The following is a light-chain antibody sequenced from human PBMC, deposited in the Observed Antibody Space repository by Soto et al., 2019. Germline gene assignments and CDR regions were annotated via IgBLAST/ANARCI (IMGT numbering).Light chain of an antibody. J-gene: IGKJ2*01. CDR3: QQYAEWPPSYT. CDR2: GAS. Sequence: EIMMTQSPATLSVSPGERATLSCRASQSVSSNLAWYQQKPGQAPRLLIYGASTRATGIPARISGSGSGTEFTLTISRLQYDYFAVYYCQQYAEWPPSYTFGQGTKLEIK. CDR1: QSVSSN. V-gene: IGKV3-15*01.